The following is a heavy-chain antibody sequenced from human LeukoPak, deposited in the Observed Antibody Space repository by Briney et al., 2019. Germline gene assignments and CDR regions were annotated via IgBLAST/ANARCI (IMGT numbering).Heavy chain of an antibody. V-gene: IGHV3-7*03. Sequence: GGSLRLSCAASGFTFSSYWMRWVRQAPGKGLEWVANIKQDGSEKYYVDSVKGRFTISRDNAKNSLYLQMNSLRAEDTAVYYCARDGSSGYYLFPGAFDIWGQGTMVTVSS. CDR1: GFTFSSYW. D-gene: IGHD3-22*01. J-gene: IGHJ3*02. CDR2: IKQDGSEK. CDR3: ARDGSSGYYLFPGAFDI.